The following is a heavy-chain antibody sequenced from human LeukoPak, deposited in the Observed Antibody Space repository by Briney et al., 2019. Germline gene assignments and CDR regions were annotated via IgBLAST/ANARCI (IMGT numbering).Heavy chain of an antibody. Sequence: GGSLRLSCAASGFTFSSYEMNWVRQAPGKGLEWVAVIWYDGSNKYYADSVKGRFTISRDNSKSTLYLQMNSLRAEDTAVYYCAKDRVAGYYYDSSGYLDYWGQGTLVTVSS. CDR1: GFTFSSYE. CDR3: AKDRVAGYYYDSSGYLDY. V-gene: IGHV3-33*06. J-gene: IGHJ4*02. D-gene: IGHD3-22*01. CDR2: IWYDGSNK.